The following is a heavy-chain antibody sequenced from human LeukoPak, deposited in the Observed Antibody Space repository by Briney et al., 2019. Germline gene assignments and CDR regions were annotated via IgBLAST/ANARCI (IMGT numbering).Heavy chain of an antibody. CDR3: AKDLADYDILTGYLP. CDR1: GFTFSSYG. Sequence: GGSLRLSCAASGFTFSSYGMHWVRQAPGKGLEWVAVISYDGSNKYYADSVKGRFTISRDNSKNTLYLQMNSLRAEDTAVYYCAKDLADYDILTGYLPWGQATPVTVSS. J-gene: IGHJ5*02. CDR2: ISYDGSNK. V-gene: IGHV3-30*18. D-gene: IGHD3-9*01.